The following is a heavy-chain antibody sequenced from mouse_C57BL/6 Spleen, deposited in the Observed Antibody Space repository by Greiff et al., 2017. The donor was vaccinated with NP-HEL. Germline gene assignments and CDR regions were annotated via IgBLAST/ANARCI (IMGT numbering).Heavy chain of an antibody. CDR1: GYSITSGYY. CDR3: ARAPRAYYFDY. D-gene: IGHD3-3*01. V-gene: IGHV3-6*01. Sequence: EVKLQESGPGLVKPSQSLSLTCSVTGYSITSGYYWNWIRQFPGNKLEWMGYISYDGINNYNPPPKNRISITRDTSKNQFFLKLNSVTTEDTATYYCARAPRAYYFDYWGQGTTLTVSS. J-gene: IGHJ2*01. CDR2: ISYDGIN.